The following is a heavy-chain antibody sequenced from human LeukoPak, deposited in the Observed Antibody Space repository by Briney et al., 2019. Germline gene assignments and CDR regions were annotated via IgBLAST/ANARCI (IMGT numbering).Heavy chain of an antibody. D-gene: IGHD3-10*01. CDR2: IIPIFGTA. J-gene: IGHJ6*03. CDR3: ARDRYYGSGSPCMDV. CDR1: GGTFSSYA. V-gene: IGHV1-69*13. Sequence: GASVKVSCKASGGTFSSYAISWVRQAPGQGLEWMGGIIPIFGTANYAQKFQGRVTITADESTSTAYMELSSLRSEDTAVYYCARDRYYGSGSPCMDVWGKGTTVTISS.